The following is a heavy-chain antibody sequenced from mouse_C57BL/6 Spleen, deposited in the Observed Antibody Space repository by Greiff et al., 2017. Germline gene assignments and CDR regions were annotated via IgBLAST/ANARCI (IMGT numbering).Heavy chain of an antibody. CDR1: GFSLTSYA. CDR3: ARIRAYYSNYWYFDV. CDR2: IWTGGGT. V-gene: IGHV2-9-1*01. D-gene: IGHD2-5*01. Sequence: QVQLKESGPGLVAPSQSLSITCTVSGFSLTSYAISWVRQPPGKGLEWLGVIWTGGGTNYNSAHKSRLSISKDNSKSQVFLKMNSLQTDDTARYYCARIRAYYSNYWYFDVWGTGTTVTVSS. J-gene: IGHJ1*03.